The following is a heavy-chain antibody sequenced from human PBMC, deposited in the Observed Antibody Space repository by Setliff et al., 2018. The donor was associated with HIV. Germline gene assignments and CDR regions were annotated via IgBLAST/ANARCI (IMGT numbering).Heavy chain of an antibody. CDR1: GGSFSGYY. V-gene: IGHV4-34*01. D-gene: IGHD3-10*01. J-gene: IGHJ3*02. CDR3: ARTDVLLWFGELPLGAFGI. Sequence: SETLSLTCAVYGGSFSGYYWSWIRQPPGKGLEWIGEINHSGSTNYKPSLKSRVTISVDTSKNQFSLKLTSVTAADTAVYYCARTDVLLWFGELPLGAFGIWGQGTMVTVSS. CDR2: INHSGST.